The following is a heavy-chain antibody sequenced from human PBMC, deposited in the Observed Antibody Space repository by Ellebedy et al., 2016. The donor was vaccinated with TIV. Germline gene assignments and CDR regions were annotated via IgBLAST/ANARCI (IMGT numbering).Heavy chain of an antibody. CDR3: ARDFDSGGQPFGY. Sequence: GESLKISCAASGFTFRSYEMNWVRQAPGKGLEWVSYISTSGRTIYYADSVKGRFTISRDNAKNSLYLHVNSLRVEDTAVYYCARDFDSGGQPFGYWGQGTLVTVSS. J-gene: IGHJ4*02. CDR1: GFTFRSYE. V-gene: IGHV3-48*03. CDR2: ISTSGRTI. D-gene: IGHD3-10*01.